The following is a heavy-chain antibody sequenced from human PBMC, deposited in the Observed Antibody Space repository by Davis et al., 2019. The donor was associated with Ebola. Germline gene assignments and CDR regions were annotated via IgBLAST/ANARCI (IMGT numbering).Heavy chain of an antibody. CDR3: AKDLDYYYDRNLGAFDI. CDR1: GFTFDDYA. D-gene: IGHD3-22*01. Sequence: SLKISCAASGFTFDDYAMHWVRQAPGKGLEWVSGISWNSGSIGYADSVKGRFTISRDNAKNSLYLQMNSLRAEDTALYYCAKDLDYYYDRNLGAFDIWGQGTMATVSS. J-gene: IGHJ3*02. V-gene: IGHV3-9*01. CDR2: ISWNSGSI.